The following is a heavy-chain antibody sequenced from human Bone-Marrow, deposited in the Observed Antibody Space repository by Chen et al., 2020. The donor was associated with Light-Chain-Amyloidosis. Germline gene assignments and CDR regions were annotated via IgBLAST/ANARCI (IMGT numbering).Heavy chain of an antibody. CDR3: AKGQGGSGWHFDS. CDR1: GFTFDDYP. CDR2: ISWDGGRA. J-gene: IGHJ4*02. V-gene: IGHV3-43*01. Sequence: QXXESGGVVVQPGXSLRLSCEASGFTFDDYPMHWVRQAPGESLEWVSLISWDGGRAYYADSLKGRFTISRDNSKNSLYLQMNSLSTEDTALYYCAKGQGGSGWHFDSWGQGTLVTVSS. D-gene: IGHD6-19*01.